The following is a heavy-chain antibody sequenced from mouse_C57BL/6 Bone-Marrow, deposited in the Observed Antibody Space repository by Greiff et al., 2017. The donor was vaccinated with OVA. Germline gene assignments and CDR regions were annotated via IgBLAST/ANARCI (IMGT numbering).Heavy chain of an antibody. Sequence: VQLQQSGAELVRPGASVKLSCTASGSTFKDDYMHWVKQRPEQGLEWIGWIDPENGDTEYTSKFQGKATITADTSSNTAYLQLSSLTSEDTAVYYCTNGDYGLDYWGQGTSVTVSS. J-gene: IGHJ4*01. CDR1: GSTFKDDY. CDR3: TNGDYGLDY. V-gene: IGHV14-4*01. D-gene: IGHD1-1*01. CDR2: IDPENGDT.